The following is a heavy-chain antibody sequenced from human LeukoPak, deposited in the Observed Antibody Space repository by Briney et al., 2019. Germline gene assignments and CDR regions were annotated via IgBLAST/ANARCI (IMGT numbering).Heavy chain of an antibody. D-gene: IGHD6-13*01. CDR2: MNPNSGNT. V-gene: IGHV1-8*03. CDR3: ARSYSSSWYVGYMDV. J-gene: IGHJ6*03. Sequence: ASVKVSCKASGYTFTSYDINWVRQATGQGLEWMGWMNPNSGNTGYAQKFQGRVTITRNTSISTAYMELSSLRSEDTAVYYCARSYSSSWYVGYMDVWGKGTTVIVSS. CDR1: GYTFTSYD.